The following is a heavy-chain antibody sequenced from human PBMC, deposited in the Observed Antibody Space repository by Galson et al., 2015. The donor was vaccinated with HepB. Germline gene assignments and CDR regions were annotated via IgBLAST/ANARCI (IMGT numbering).Heavy chain of an antibody. D-gene: IGHD5-18*01. CDR2: ISSNGGST. CDR3: ARVIEGYSYGSEIDS. J-gene: IGHJ4*02. Sequence: SLRLSCAASGFTFSSYAMHWVRQAPGKGLEYVSAISSNGGSTYYANSVKGRFTISRDNSKNTLYLQMGSLRDEDMAVYYCARVIEGYSYGSEIDSCGQGSLVTAS. CDR1: GFTFSSYA. V-gene: IGHV3-64*01.